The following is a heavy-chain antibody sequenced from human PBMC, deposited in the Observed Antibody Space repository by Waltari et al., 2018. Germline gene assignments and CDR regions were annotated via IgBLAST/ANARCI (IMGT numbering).Heavy chain of an antibody. CDR1: GGSFSGYY. Sequence: QVQLQQWGAGLLKPSETLSLTCAVYGGSFSGYYWSWIRQPPGKGLEWIGEINHSGSTNYNPSLKSRVTISVDTSKNQFSLKLSSVTAADTAVYYCAREGRAYDYVWGSYRYNNYFDYWGQGTLVTVSS. CDR3: AREGRAYDYVWGSYRYNNYFDY. V-gene: IGHV4-34*01. CDR2: INHSGST. J-gene: IGHJ4*02. D-gene: IGHD3-16*02.